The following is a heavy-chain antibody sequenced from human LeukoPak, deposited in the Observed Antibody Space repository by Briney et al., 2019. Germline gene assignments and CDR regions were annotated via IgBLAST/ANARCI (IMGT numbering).Heavy chain of an antibody. CDR3: ARRLIIAHYGMDV. D-gene: IGHD3-10*01. V-gene: IGHV4-39*01. CDR2: IYYSGST. J-gene: IGHJ6*02. Sequence: SETLSLTCTVSGGSISSSSYYWGWIRQPPGKGLEGIGRIYYSGSTYYNPSLKSRVTISVEKSKNQFSLQLSSVPAADTAVYYCARRLIIAHYGMDVWGQGTTVTVSS. CDR1: GGSISSSSYY.